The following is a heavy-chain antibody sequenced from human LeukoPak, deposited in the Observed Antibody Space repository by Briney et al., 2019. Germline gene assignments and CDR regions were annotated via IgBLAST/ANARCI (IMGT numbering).Heavy chain of an antibody. CDR2: IYHSGST. D-gene: IGHD1-1*01. Sequence: SQTLSLTCTVSGGSISSGGYYWSWIRQPPGKGLEWIGYIYHSGSTYYNPSLKSRVTISVDRSKNQFSLKLSSVTAADTAVYYCARDLLRYNWNDGAFDIWGQGTMVTVSS. V-gene: IGHV4-30-2*01. J-gene: IGHJ3*02. CDR1: GGSISSGGYY. CDR3: ARDLLRYNWNDGAFDI.